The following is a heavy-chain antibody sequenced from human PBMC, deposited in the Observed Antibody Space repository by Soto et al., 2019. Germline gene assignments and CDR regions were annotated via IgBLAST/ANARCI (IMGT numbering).Heavy chain of an antibody. V-gene: IGHV4-34*01. J-gene: IGHJ4*02. Sequence: PSETLSLTCAVYGGSFSGYYWSWIRQPPGKGLEWIGEINHSGSTNYNPSLKSRVTISVDTSKNQFSLKLSSVTAADTAVYYCARGVRIAARFDYWGQGTLVTVSS. CDR2: INHSGST. CDR3: ARGVRIAARFDY. D-gene: IGHD6-6*01. CDR1: GGSFSGYY.